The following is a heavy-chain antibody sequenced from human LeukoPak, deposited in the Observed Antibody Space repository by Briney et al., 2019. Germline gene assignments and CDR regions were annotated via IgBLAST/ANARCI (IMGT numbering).Heavy chain of an antibody. D-gene: IGHD5-12*01. CDR2: ISSSSSTI. V-gene: IGHV3-48*01. CDR1: GFTFSSYS. J-gene: IGHJ3*02. Sequence: GGSLRLSCAASGFTFSSYSMNWVRQAPGKGLEWVSYISSSSSTIYYADSVKGRFTISRDNSKNTLYLQMNSLRAEDTAVYYCAKAAITLDAFDIWGQGTMVTVSS. CDR3: AKAAITLDAFDI.